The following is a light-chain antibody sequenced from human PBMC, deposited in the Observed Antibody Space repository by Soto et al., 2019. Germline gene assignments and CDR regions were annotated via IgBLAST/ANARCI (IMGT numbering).Light chain of an antibody. Sequence: DIQMTQSLSSLSASVGDTVTITCRASQSISNSLSWYQQKPGKAPKFLIYVASTLQRGVPSRFSGSGSGTDFTLTISNLQTEDVATYYCQQTFSPTYAFGQGTKLEIK. CDR1: QSISNS. J-gene: IGKJ2*01. CDR2: VAS. CDR3: QQTFSPTYA. V-gene: IGKV1-39*01.